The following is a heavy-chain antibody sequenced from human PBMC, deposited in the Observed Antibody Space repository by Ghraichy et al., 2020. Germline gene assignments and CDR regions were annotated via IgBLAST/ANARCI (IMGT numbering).Heavy chain of an antibody. Sequence: GGSLRLSCAVSGITFSDTWMSWVRQTPGKGLEWVGRIKRKSDGETTSYAAPVKGRFSIARDDSKSTLYLQVDSLKTEDTGVYYCTSDTEASRSYAHDYWGQGTLVTVSS. J-gene: IGHJ4*02. CDR2: IKRKSDGETT. CDR1: GITFSDTW. CDR3: TSDTEASRSYAHDY. D-gene: IGHD3-16*01. V-gene: IGHV3-15*06.